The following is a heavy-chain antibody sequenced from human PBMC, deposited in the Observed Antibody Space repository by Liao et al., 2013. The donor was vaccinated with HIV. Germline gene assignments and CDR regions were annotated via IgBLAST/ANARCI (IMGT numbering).Heavy chain of an antibody. J-gene: IGHJ4*02. V-gene: IGHV4-34*01. Sequence: QVQLQQWGAGLLKPSETLSLTCAVYGGSFSGYSWSWIRQPPGKGLEWIGEINHSGSSSYNPSLKTRVTISVDTSKNQFSLKLNSVSAADTAVYYCARGMKASHFDYWGQGTLVTVAS. CDR3: ARGMKASHFDY. CDR1: GGSFSGYS. CDR2: INHSGSS.